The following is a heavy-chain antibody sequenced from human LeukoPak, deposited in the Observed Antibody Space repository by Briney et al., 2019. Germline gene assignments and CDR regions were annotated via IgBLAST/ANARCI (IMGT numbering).Heavy chain of an antibody. Sequence: SETLSLTCAVYGGSFSGYYWSWIRQPPGKGLEWIGEINHSGSTYYNPSLKSRVAISVDSSKNQFSLKLTSVTAADTAVYYCATLGEYYDSSGYYYNWGQGTLVTVSS. CDR2: INHSGST. V-gene: IGHV4-34*01. CDR1: GGSFSGYY. CDR3: ATLGEYYDSSGYYYN. D-gene: IGHD3-22*01. J-gene: IGHJ4*02.